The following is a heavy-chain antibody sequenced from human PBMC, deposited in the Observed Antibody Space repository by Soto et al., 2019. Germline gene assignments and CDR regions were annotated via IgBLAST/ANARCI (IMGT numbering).Heavy chain of an antibody. CDR3: ARDLRSYY. CDR1: GFTFSSYA. CDR2: LSGSGGTT. D-gene: IGHD4-17*01. Sequence: GGSLRLSCAASGFTFSSYAMSWVRQTPGKGLEWVSALSGSGGTTYYADSVKGQFTISRDNSKSTLYLQMNSLRDEDTAVYYCARDLRSYYWGQGTLVTVSS. V-gene: IGHV3-23*01. J-gene: IGHJ4*02.